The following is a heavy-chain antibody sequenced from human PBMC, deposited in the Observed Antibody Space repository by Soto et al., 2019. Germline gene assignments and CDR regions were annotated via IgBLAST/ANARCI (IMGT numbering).Heavy chain of an antibody. J-gene: IGHJ4*02. Sequence: LKISCAASGFTFSDYYMSWIRQAPGKGLEWVSYISSSSSYTNYADSVKGRFTISRDNAKNSLYLQMNSLRAEDTAVYYCARDRVDCSGGSCYSHDFDYWGQGTLVTVSS. CDR1: GFTFSDYY. CDR2: ISSSSSYT. CDR3: ARDRVDCSGGSCYSHDFDY. V-gene: IGHV3-11*05. D-gene: IGHD2-15*01.